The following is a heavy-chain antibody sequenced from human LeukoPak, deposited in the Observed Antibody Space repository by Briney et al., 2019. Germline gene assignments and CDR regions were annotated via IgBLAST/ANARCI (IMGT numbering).Heavy chain of an antibody. V-gene: IGHV4-59*12. Sequence: SETLSLTCTVSGGSISSYYWSWIRQPPGKGLEWIGYIYYSGSTYYNPSLKSRVTISVDTSNNQFSLRLTSVTAADTAVYYCARDQVYYYSMDVWGQGTTVTVSS. CDR2: IYYSGST. J-gene: IGHJ6*02. CDR3: ARDQVYYYSMDV. CDR1: GGSISSYY.